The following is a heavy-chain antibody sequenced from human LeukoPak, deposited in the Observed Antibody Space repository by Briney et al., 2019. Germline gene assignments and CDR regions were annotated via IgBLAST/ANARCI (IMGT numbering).Heavy chain of an antibody. V-gene: IGHV3-11*01. CDR2: ISRSVSTI. J-gene: IGHJ4*02. CDR1: GFTFSDSY. CDR3: ARGKYSFDY. Sequence: GGSVRLSCAASGFTFSDSYMSWVRQAPGQGLEYISYISRSVSTIYYADSVKGGFTLSRDNAKNALSLEMNSLRAEDTAVYYYARGKYSFDYWGQGTLVTVAS.